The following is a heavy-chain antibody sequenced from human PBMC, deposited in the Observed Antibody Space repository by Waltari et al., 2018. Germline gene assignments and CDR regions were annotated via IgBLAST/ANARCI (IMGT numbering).Heavy chain of an antibody. CDR2: IKRDGSEK. CDR3: ARDLAAAGNWFDP. J-gene: IGHJ5*02. V-gene: IGHV3-7*01. D-gene: IGHD6-13*01. CDR1: GFTFSSYW. Sequence: EVQLVESGGGLVQPGGSLRLSCAASGFTFSSYWMSWVRQAPGKGLEWVANIKRDGSEKYYVDSVKGRFTISRDNAKNSLYLQMNSLRAEDTAVYYCARDLAAAGNWFDPWGQGTLVTVSS.